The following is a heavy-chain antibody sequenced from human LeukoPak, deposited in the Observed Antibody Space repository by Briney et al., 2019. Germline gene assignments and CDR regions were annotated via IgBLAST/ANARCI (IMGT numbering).Heavy chain of an antibody. Sequence: ASVKVSCKASEYTFTGYYMHWVRQAPGQGLEWMGWINPNSGGTNYAQKFQDRVTMTRDTSISTAYMELSRLRSDDTAMYFCARAYTGFEAFDYWGQGTLVTVSS. J-gene: IGHJ4*02. CDR3: ARAYTGFEAFDY. D-gene: IGHD5-12*01. CDR2: INPNSGGT. CDR1: EYTFTGYY. V-gene: IGHV1-2*02.